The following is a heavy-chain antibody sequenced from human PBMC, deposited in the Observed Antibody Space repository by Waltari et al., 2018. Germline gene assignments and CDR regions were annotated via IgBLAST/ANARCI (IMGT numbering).Heavy chain of an antibody. D-gene: IGHD1-26*01. Sequence: QVQLVQSGAEVKKPGSSVKVSCKASGGTFSSYAISWVRPAPGQGLEWMGGIIPILDIANYAQKFQGRVTITADESTSTAYMELSSLRSEDTAVYYCARDLGGSPGVNLYYHYYMDVWGKGTTVTVSS. CDR1: GGTFSSYA. V-gene: IGHV1-69*04. J-gene: IGHJ6*03. CDR2: IIPILDIA. CDR3: ARDLGGSPGVNLYYHYYMDV.